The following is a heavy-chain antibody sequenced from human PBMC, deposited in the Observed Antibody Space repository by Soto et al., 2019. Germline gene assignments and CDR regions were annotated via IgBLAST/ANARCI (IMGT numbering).Heavy chain of an antibody. CDR3: ARVRGDVAFDY. J-gene: IGHJ4*02. D-gene: IGHD3-10*01. CDR2: IYHSGAT. Sequence: SETLSLTCTVSGGSISSGDDYWSWIRQPPGKGLEWIGYIYHSGATYYNPSLKSRVTISVDRPKNQFSLKLNSVTAADTAVYYCARVRGDVAFDYWGQGTLVTVSS. V-gene: IGHV4-30-4*01. CDR1: GGSISSGDDY.